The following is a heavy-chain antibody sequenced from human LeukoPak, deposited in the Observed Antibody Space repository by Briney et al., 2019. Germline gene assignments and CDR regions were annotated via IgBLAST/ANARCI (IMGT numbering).Heavy chain of an antibody. D-gene: IGHD6-13*01. V-gene: IGHV4-34*01. CDR2: INHSGST. CDR3: ARGVAAAAPYYYYYYYMDV. Sequence: TSETLSLTCAVYGGSFSGYYWSWIRQPPGKGLEWIGEINHSGSTNYNPSLKSRVTISVDTSKSQFSLKLSSVTAADTAVYYCARGVAAAAPYYYYYYYMDVWGKGTTVTVSS. J-gene: IGHJ6*03. CDR1: GGSFSGYY.